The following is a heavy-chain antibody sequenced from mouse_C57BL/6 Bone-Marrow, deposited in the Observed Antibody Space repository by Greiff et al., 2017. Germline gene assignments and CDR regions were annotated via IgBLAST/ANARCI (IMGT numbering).Heavy chain of an antibody. CDR1: GFNIKDDY. J-gene: IGHJ3*01. Sequence: VQLQQSGAELVRPGASVKLSCTASGFNIKDDYMHWVKQRPEQGLEWIGWIDPENGATEYASKFQGKATITADTSSNTAYLQLSSLTSEDTAVYYCTTRLRSFAYWGQGTLVTVSA. V-gene: IGHV14-4*01. D-gene: IGHD1-1*01. CDR3: TTRLRSFAY. CDR2: IDPENGAT.